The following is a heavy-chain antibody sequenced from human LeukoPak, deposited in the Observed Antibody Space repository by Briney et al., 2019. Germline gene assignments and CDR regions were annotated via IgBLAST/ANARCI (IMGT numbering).Heavy chain of an antibody. J-gene: IGHJ4*02. CDR1: GYTFTSYA. Sequence: ASVKVSCKASGYTFTSYAMHWVRQAPGQRLEWMGWINAGNGNTKYSQKFQGRVTITRDTSASTAYMELSSLRSEGTAVYYCARFPAGPVTKDSSGRGFDYWGQGTLVTVSS. V-gene: IGHV1-3*01. CDR3: ARFPAGPVTKDSSGRGFDY. D-gene: IGHD6-19*01. CDR2: INAGNGNT.